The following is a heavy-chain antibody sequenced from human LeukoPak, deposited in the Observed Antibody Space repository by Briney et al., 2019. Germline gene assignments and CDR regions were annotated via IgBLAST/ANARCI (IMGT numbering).Heavy chain of an antibody. CDR1: GFTFSDYF. D-gene: IGHD3-22*01. CDR2: ITNNGRKT. CDR3: ARAGMDGRGYYQGFDY. Sequence: GGSLRLSCAASGFTFSDYFMGWVRQAPGKGLEWVSYITNNGRKTYYADSMKGRSTISRDTAKNSLFLQMNSLRAEDTALYYCARAGMDGRGYYQGFDYWGQGTLVTVSS. J-gene: IGHJ4*02. V-gene: IGHV3-11*04.